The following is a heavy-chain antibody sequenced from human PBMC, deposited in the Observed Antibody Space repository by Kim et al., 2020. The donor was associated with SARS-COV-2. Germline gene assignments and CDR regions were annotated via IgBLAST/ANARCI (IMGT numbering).Heavy chain of an antibody. V-gene: IGHV3-49*03. CDR2: IRSKAYGGTT. D-gene: IGHD6-19*01. CDR3: TRDPSAGQQWLVRYYFDY. Sequence: GGSLRLSCTASGFTFGDYAMSWFRQAPGKGLEWVGFIRSKAYGGTTEYAASVKGRFTISRDDSKSIAYLQMNSLKTEDTAVYYCTRDPSAGQQWLVRYYFDYWGQGTLVTVSS. J-gene: IGHJ4*02. CDR1: GFTFGDYA.